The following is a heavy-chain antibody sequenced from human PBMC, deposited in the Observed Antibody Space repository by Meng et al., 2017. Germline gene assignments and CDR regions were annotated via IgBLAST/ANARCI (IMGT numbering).Heavy chain of an antibody. CDR1: GFTFSSYA. Sequence: GESLKISCAASGFTFSSYAMSWVRQAPGKGLEWVSAISGSGGSTYYADSVKGRFTISRDNSKNTVNLQMSSLRAEDTGLYYCARDMVLGTSGWGPDYWGQGTLVTVSS. V-gene: IGHV3-23*01. CDR3: ARDMVLGTSGWGPDY. CDR2: ISGSGGST. J-gene: IGHJ4*02. D-gene: IGHD6-19*01.